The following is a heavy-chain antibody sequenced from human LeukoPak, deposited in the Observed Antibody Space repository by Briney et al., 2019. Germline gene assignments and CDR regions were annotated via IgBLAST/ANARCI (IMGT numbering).Heavy chain of an antibody. CDR3: ARGVRWLQLSYFDY. CDR2: IYYSGST. J-gene: IGHJ4*02. D-gene: IGHD5-24*01. Sequence: SETLSLTCTVSGGSISSYYWSWIRQPPGKRLEWIGYIYYSGSTYYNPSLKSRVTISVDTSKNQFSLKLSSVTAADTAVYYCARGVRWLQLSYFDYWGQGTLVTVSS. CDR1: GGSISSYY. V-gene: IGHV4-59*12.